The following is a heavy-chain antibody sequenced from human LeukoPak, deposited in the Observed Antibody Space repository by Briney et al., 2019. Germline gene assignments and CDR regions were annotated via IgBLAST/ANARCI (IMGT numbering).Heavy chain of an antibody. Sequence: PSETLSLTCTVSGGSIGSYYWSWIRQPPGKGLEWIGYIYTSGSTNYNPSLKSRVTISVDTSKNQFSLKLSSVTAADTAVYYCARSRYNWNDVPYYWGQGTLVTVSS. J-gene: IGHJ4*02. V-gene: IGHV4-4*09. CDR3: ARSRYNWNDVPYY. CDR1: GGSIGSYY. CDR2: IYTSGST. D-gene: IGHD1-1*01.